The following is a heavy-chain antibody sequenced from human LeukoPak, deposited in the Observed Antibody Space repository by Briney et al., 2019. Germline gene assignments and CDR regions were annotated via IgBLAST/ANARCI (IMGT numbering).Heavy chain of an antibody. CDR2: INHSGST. D-gene: IGHD6-13*01. CDR1: GGSFSGYY. J-gene: IGHJ4*02. CDR3: ARGCIAAVPYYFDY. V-gene: IGHV4-34*01. Sequence: PSETLSLTCAVYGGSFSGYYWSWVRQPPGKGLEWIGEINHSGSTTYNPSLKSRVTISVDTSKNPFSLKLSSVTAADTAVYYCARGCIAAVPYYFDYWGQGTLVTVSS.